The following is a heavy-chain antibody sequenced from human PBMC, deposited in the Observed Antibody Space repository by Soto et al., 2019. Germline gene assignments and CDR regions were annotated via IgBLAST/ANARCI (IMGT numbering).Heavy chain of an antibody. CDR1: GFTLSGHW. J-gene: IGHJ3*02. Sequence: EMQLVESGGGLVQPGGSLRLSCAASGFTLSGHWMHWVRQVPGKALVWVSRISSDGGDTSYADSVRGRVIVSRDNARNTVYMQMNGLRDEDTAVYYCVSLSEAVAYFAVDIWGQGTTVTVSP. CDR3: VSLSEAVAYFAVDI. CDR2: ISSDGGDT. D-gene: IGHD3-16*01. V-gene: IGHV3-74*01.